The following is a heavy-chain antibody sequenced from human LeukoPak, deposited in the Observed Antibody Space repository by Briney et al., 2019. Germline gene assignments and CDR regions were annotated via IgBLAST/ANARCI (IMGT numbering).Heavy chain of an antibody. J-gene: IGHJ5*02. V-gene: IGHV3-9*01. Sequence: GGSLRLSCAASGFTFDDYAMHWVRHAPGKGLEWVSGISWNSGSIGYADSVKGRFTISRDNAKNSLYLQMNSLRAEDTALYYCAKGTTYYDFWSGRNTNNWFDPWGQGTLVTVSS. D-gene: IGHD3-3*01. CDR3: AKGTTYYDFWSGRNTNNWFDP. CDR2: ISWNSGSI. CDR1: GFTFDDYA.